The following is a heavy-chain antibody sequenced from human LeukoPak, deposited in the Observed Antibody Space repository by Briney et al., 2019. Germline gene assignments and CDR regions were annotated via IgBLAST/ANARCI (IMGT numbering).Heavy chain of an antibody. CDR1: GFTFNIYG. D-gene: IGHD2-2*01. V-gene: IGHV3-30*18. Sequence: TGRPLRLSCAASGFTFNIYGMRWLRQAPGKGVVKVAVFSYDESNEFYADSVKGRFTSSRDNSKDTLYLQMNSLKTEDTAVYYCAESVVPAAIWLAGLSGKDVWGKGTTVTVSS. CDR3: AESVVPAAIWLAGLSGKDV. CDR2: FSYDESNE. J-gene: IGHJ6*04.